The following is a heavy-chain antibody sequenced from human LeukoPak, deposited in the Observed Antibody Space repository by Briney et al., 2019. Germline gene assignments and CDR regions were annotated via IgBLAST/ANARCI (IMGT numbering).Heavy chain of an antibody. D-gene: IGHD4-17*01. CDR3: TRAPYHGDYVSWA. CDR1: GFTFSSYW. J-gene: IGHJ4*02. Sequence: PEGSLRLSCAASGFTFSSYWMHWVRQAPGKGLVWVSRISSDGSDTTYADSVKGRFTISRDNAKKMLYLQMNGLRVDDTAVYYCTRAPYHGDYVSWAWGQGTLVTVSS. CDR2: ISSDGSDT. V-gene: IGHV3-74*01.